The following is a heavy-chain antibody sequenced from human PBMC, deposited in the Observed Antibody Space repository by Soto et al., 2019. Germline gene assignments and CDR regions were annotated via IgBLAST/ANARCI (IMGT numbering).Heavy chain of an antibody. CDR2: LIPIFGTA. J-gene: IGHJ3*02. CDR1: GGPFRSSA. Sequence: SVKLSCGASGGPFRSSAMSWPRQAPGQGPEWMGGLIPIFGTANYAQNFKGRVTITADESTSTAYMELRSLRSDDTAVYYYARDKINRYGYNLTPDAFEIWGQGTMVTVSS. V-gene: IGHV1-69*13. D-gene: IGHD5-12*01. CDR3: ARDKINRYGYNLTPDAFEI.